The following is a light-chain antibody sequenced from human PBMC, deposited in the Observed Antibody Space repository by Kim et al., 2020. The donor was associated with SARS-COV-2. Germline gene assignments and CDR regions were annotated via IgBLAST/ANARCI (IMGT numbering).Light chain of an antibody. J-gene: IGKJ1*01. V-gene: IGKV1-8*01. CDR2: AAS. CDR1: QGISSY. Sequence: AIRITQSPSSLSASTGDRVTITCRASQGISSYLAWYQQKPGKAPKLLIYAASTLQSGVPSRFSGSGSVTDFTLTISCLQSEDFATYYCQQYYSYPSWTFGQGTKVDIK. CDR3: QQYYSYPSWT.